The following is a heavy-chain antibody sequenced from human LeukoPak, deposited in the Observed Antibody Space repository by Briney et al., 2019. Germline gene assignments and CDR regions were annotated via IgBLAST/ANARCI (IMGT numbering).Heavy chain of an antibody. Sequence: PGESLKISCKGSGYSFTSFWIGWVRQMAGKGLELMGIIFPGDSDTRYSPSFQGQVTISADKSISTAYLQWSSLKASDTAMYYCARHFTTRGNYYDSSRYYYSDYWGQGTLVTVSS. D-gene: IGHD3-22*01. J-gene: IGHJ4*02. V-gene: IGHV5-51*01. CDR1: GYSFTSFW. CDR3: ARHFTTRGNYYDSSRYYYSDY. CDR2: IFPGDSDT.